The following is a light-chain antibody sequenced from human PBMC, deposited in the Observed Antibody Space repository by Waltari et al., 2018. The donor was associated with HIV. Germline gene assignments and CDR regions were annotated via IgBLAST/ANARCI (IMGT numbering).Light chain of an antibody. CDR1: RSVSSN. V-gene: IGKV3-15*01. Sequence: EVVMTQSPATLSVSPGERVTLSCRASRSVSSNLAWYQQKPDQAPRLLIYGASTRASGIPARFSGSGSGTEFTLTISSLQSEDFAVYYCHQYDNWPPWTFGQGTKVEIK. CDR2: GAS. J-gene: IGKJ1*01. CDR3: HQYDNWPPWT.